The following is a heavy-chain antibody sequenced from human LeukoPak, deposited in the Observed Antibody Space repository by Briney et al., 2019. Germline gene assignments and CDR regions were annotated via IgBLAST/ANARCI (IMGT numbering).Heavy chain of an antibody. V-gene: IGHV4-59*01. CDR1: GGSLSSYY. J-gene: IGHJ5*02. Sequence: SETLSLTCTVSGGSLSSYYWSWIRQPPGKGLEWIGYIYYSGSTNYNPSLKSRVTISVDTSKNQFSLKLSSVTAADTAVYYCARLVVVPAAILGYWFDPWGQGTLLTVSS. CDR3: ARLVVVPAAILGYWFDP. CDR2: IYYSGST. D-gene: IGHD2-2*01.